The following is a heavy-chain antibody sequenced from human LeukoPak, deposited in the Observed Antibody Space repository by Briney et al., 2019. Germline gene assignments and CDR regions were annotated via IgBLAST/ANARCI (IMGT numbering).Heavy chain of an antibody. J-gene: IGHJ4*02. CDR2: IWYDGSNK. CDR1: GFTFSSYG. D-gene: IGHD6-19*01. Sequence: GGYLRLSCAASGFTFSSYGMHWVRQAPGKGLEWAAVIWYDGSNKYYADSVKGRFTISRDNSKNTLYLQMNSLRAEDTAVYYCARDSSGWGYFDYWGQGTLVTVSS. V-gene: IGHV3-33*01. CDR3: ARDSSGWGYFDY.